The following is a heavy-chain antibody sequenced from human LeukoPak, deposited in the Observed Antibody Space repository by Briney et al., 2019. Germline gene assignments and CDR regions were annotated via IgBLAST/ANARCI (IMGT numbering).Heavy chain of an antibody. CDR1: GGSISSYY. D-gene: IGHD2-15*01. J-gene: IGHJ4*02. CDR2: IYYSGST. V-gene: IGHV4-59*01. Sequence: PETLSLTCTVSGGSISSYYWSWIRQPPGKGLEWIGYIYYSGSTNYNPSLKSRVTISVDTSKNQFSLKLSSVTAADTAVYYCARGYCSGGSCYPFDYWGQGTLVTVSS. CDR3: ARGYCSGGSCYPFDY.